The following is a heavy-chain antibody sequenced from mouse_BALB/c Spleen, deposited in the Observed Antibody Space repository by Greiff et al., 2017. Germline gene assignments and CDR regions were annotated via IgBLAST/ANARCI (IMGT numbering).Heavy chain of an antibody. V-gene: IGHV1-80*01. CDR2: IYPGDGDT. J-gene: IGHJ3*01. CDR3: ARLGITSPSY. D-gene: IGHD2-4*01. CDR1: GYAFSSYW. Sequence: QVQLQQSGAELVRPGSSVKISCKASGYAFSSYWMNWVKQRPGQGLEWIGQIYPGDGDTNYNGKFKGKATLTADKSSSTAYMQLSSLTSEDSAVYFCARLGITSPSYWGQGTLVTVSA.